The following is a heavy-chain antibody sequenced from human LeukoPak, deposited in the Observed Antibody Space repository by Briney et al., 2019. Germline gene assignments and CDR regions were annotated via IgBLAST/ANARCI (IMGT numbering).Heavy chain of an antibody. D-gene: IGHD3-10*01. V-gene: IGHV1-18*01. CDR3: ARVWGYGSGKKLTHAFDI. J-gene: IGHJ3*02. CDR2: ISAYNGNT. Sequence: GASVKVSCKASGYTFTSYGISWVRQAPGQGLEWMGWISAYNGNTNYAQKLQGRVAMTTDTSTSTAYMELRSLRSDDTAVYYCARVWGYGSGKKLTHAFDIWGQGTMVTVSS. CDR1: GYTFTSYG.